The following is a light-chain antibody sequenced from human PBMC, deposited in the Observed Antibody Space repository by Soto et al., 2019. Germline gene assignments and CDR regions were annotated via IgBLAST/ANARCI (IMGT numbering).Light chain of an antibody. CDR3: QQYGSSPPT. V-gene: IGKV3-20*01. CDR1: QSVSSIY. Sequence: EIVLTQSPGTLSLSPGEGATLSCRASQSVSSIYLSWYQQKPGQAPRLLIYGASSRATGIPDRFSGSGSGTDFTLTISRLEPEDFAVYYCQQYGSSPPTFGQGTKVDI. CDR2: GAS. J-gene: IGKJ1*01.